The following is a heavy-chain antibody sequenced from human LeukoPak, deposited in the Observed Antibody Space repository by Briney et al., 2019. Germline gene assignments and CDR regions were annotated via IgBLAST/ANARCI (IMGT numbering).Heavy chain of an antibody. D-gene: IGHD3-10*01. V-gene: IGHV1-69*13. CDR3: ARIRSFLNVGGWDAFDI. CDR1: GDRFSSYT. CDR2: IVPKFGRP. Sequence: AASVKVSCKVSGDRFSSYTITWVRQAPGQGLEYMGGIVPKFGRPTYAQKFQVRVTISADESTSTAYMELNSLTSEDTAIYYCARIRSFLNVGGWDAFDIWGQGTMVSVSS. J-gene: IGHJ3*02.